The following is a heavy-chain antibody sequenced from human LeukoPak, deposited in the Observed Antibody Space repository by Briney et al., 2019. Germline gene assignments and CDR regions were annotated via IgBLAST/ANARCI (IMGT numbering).Heavy chain of an antibody. Sequence: GGSLRLSCAASGFSVSSDYMTWVRQAPGKGLEWVSVIYRAGSTHYADSVKGRFTISRDNSRNTVDLQMNNLRAEDTAVYFCARMGLWFGKLLGRRDFWGQGTLVSVSS. J-gene: IGHJ4*02. V-gene: IGHV3-66*01. D-gene: IGHD3-10*01. CDR3: ARMGLWFGKLLGRRDF. CDR2: IYRAGST. CDR1: GFSVSSDY.